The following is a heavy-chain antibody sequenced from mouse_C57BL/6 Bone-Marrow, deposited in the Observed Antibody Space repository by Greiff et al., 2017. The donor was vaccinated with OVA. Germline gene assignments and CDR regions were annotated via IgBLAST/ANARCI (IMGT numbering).Heavy chain of an antibody. V-gene: IGHV1-64*01. D-gene: IGHD1-1*01. CDR2: IHPNSGST. CDR3: ARWGYYYGSSYWFAY. J-gene: IGHJ3*01. Sequence: QVQLKQPGAELVKPGASVKLSCKASGYTFTSYWMHWVKQRPGQGLEWIGMIHPNSGSTNYNEKFKSKATLTVDKSSSTAYMQLSSLTSEDSAVYYCARWGYYYGSSYWFAYWGQGTLVTVSA. CDR1: GYTFTSYW.